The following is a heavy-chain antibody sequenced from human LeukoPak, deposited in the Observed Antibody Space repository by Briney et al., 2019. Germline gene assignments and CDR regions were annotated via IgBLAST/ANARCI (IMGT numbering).Heavy chain of an antibody. J-gene: IGHJ6*02. D-gene: IGHD5-18*01. Sequence: ASVKVSCKASGYTLTSYDINWVRQATGQGLEWMGWMNPKSGNTGYAQKFQGRVTMTRNTSISTAYMELSSLRSEDTAVYYCARAMDTAMVLYYYYGMDVWGQGTTVTVSS. CDR3: ARAMDTAMVLYYYYGMDV. CDR2: MNPKSGNT. CDR1: GYTLTSYD. V-gene: IGHV1-8*01.